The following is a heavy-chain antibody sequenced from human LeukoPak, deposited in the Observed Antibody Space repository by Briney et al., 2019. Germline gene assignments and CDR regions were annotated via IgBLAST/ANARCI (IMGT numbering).Heavy chain of an antibody. Sequence: GASVKVSCKASGYTLTGYYMHWVRQAPGQGLEWMGWINPNSGVTKFAQRFQGRVTMTRDTSTSTAYLDLSSLRSDDTAVYYCATAVLYGGNDFDYWGQGTLVTVSS. CDR3: ATAVLYGGNDFDY. CDR1: GYTLTGYY. V-gene: IGHV1-2*02. CDR2: INPNSGVT. D-gene: IGHD5-12*01. J-gene: IGHJ4*02.